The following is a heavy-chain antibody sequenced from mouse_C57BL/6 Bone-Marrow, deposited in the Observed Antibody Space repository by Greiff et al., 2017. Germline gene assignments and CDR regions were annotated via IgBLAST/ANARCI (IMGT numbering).Heavy chain of an antibody. CDR3: ARPGSSWGFDV. CDR1: GYTFTNYW. V-gene: IGHV1-63*01. J-gene: IGHJ1*03. D-gene: IGHD1-1*01. CDR2: IYPGGGYT. Sequence: VKLMESGAELVRPGTSVKMSCKASGYTFTNYWIGWAKQRPGHGLEWIGDIYPGGGYTNYNEKFKGKATLTADKSSSTAYMQFSSLTSEDSAIYYCARPGSSWGFDVWGTGTTVTVSS.